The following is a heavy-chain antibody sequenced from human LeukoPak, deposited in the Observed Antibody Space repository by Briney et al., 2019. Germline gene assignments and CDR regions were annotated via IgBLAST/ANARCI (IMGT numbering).Heavy chain of an antibody. CDR3: ARDGEQLVVSAPGLNWFDP. CDR2: ILYDGSNK. D-gene: IGHD6-13*01. CDR1: GFTFSSYG. V-gene: IGHV3-33*01. Sequence: GGSLRLSCAASGFTFSSYGMHWVRQAPGKWLEWVAVILYDGSNKYYTDSVKGRFTISRDNSKNTLYLQMNSMGAEDTAVYYCARDGEQLVVSAPGLNWFDPWGQGTLVTVSS. J-gene: IGHJ5*02.